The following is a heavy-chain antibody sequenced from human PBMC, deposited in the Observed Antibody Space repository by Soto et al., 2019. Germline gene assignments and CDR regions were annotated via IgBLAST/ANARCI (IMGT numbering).Heavy chain of an antibody. CDR3: ARGGIAARTSDY. CDR1: GGAMSGGGVD. Sequence: SETLALSCTVCGGAMSGGGVDGTWIRQHPGKGLDWIGYISSIGNTYYNPSLKSRLPISIDTSESQFSLKLSSVTAADTAVYYCARGGIAARTSDYWGQGTPVTVSS. D-gene: IGHD6-6*01. J-gene: IGHJ4*02. CDR2: ISSIGNT. V-gene: IGHV4-31*03.